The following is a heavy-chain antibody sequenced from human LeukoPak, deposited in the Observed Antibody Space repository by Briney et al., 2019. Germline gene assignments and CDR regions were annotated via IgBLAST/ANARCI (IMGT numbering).Heavy chain of an antibody. V-gene: IGHV1-8*01. CDR1: GYTFTSYE. CDR2: MNPHSGDI. D-gene: IGHD3-10*01. Sequence: ASVKVSCKASGYTFTSYEINWVRQAPGQGLEWMGWMNPHSGDIDYAQKFQARVTMTRDTSTTTVYMELSSLTSEDTAVYYCARDLKRGYSYGSGDSNFDIWGQGTLVTVSS. J-gene: IGHJ4*02. CDR3: ARDLKRGYSYGSGDSNFDI.